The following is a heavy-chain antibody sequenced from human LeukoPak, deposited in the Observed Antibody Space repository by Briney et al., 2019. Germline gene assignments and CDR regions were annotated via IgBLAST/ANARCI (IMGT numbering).Heavy chain of an antibody. V-gene: IGHV3-21*01. Sequence: TGGSLRLSCAASGFTFSSYSMNWVRQAPGKGLEWVSSISSSSSYIYYADSVKGRFTISRDNAKNSLYLQMNSLRAEDTAVYYCARVTRSGNAAGAFDIWGQGTMVTVSS. J-gene: IGHJ3*02. CDR1: GFTFSSYS. D-gene: IGHD4-23*01. CDR2: ISSSSSYI. CDR3: ARVTRSGNAAGAFDI.